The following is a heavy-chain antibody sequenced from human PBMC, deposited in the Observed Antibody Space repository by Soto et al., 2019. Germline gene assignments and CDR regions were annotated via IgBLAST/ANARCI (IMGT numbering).Heavy chain of an antibody. Sequence: TLSLGCSVSGAPLTRAHASRRWNRPIQGKGLEWIGHIYVTGAVDYNPSLRDRITISQDTSERQFSLNLRLVAAADTAVDYRARLRIATSNYKWFDPWGPGNLVTI. CDR3: ARLRIATSNYKWFDP. V-gene: IGHV4-31*03. J-gene: IGHJ5*02. CDR1: GAPLTRAHAS. D-gene: IGHD2-21*01. CDR2: IYVTGAV.